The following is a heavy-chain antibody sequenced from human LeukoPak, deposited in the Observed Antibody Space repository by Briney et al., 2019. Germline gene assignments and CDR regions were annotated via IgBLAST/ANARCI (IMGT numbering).Heavy chain of an antibody. CDR2: ISDNGSST. D-gene: IGHD5-24*01. J-gene: IGHJ4*02. Sequence: GGSLRLSCASSGFTFSSYAISWVRQAPGKGLEWVCAISDNGSSTYYTASVKVRFTISRDNSKNTLYLQMNSLRAEDTAVYYCAKEDGYNFRDYFDYWGQGTLVTVSS. V-gene: IGHV3-23*01. CDR1: GFTFSSYA. CDR3: AKEDGYNFRDYFDY.